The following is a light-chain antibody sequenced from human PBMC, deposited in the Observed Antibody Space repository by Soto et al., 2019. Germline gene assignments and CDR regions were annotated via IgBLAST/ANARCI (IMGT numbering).Light chain of an antibody. CDR2: GAS. V-gene: IGKV3-20*01. CDR3: QQYGNSPRFT. CDR1: QSVYSSY. J-gene: IGKJ2*01. Sequence: EIVLTQSPGTLSLSPGERATLSCRASQSVYSSYLAWYQHKPGQAPRLLIYGASSRATGIPDRFSGSGSGTDFTLTISRLEPGDFAVYYCQQYGNSPRFTFGQGTKLEIK.